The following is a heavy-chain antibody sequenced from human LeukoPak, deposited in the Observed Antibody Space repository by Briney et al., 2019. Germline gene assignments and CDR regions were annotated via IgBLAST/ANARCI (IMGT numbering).Heavy chain of an antibody. V-gene: IGHV4-30-2*01. CDR2: IYHSGST. Sequence: SETLSLTCTVSGGSISSGGYYWSWIRQPPGKGLEWIGYIYHSGSTYYNPSLKSRVTISVDRSKNQFSLKLSSVTAADTAVYYCARDSPDYSSGWSLDYWGQGTLVTVSS. J-gene: IGHJ4*02. CDR3: ARDSPDYSSGWSLDY. CDR1: GGSISSGGYY. D-gene: IGHD6-19*01.